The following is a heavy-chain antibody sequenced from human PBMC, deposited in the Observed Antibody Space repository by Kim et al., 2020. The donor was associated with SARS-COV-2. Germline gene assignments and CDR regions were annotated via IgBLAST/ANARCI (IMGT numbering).Heavy chain of an antibody. CDR3: ARDIGAAIGLFDP. D-gene: IGHD3-10*01. Sequence: SETLSLTCTVSGDSISDFYWHWIRQSPGRGLEWIGYIYHSGSTYYNPSLKSRVTMSLDTSKRQFSLKLTSVTADDTAVYYCARDIGAAIGLFDPWGQGTLVSVSP. J-gene: IGHJ5*02. CDR2: IYHSGST. V-gene: IGHV4-59*01. CDR1: GDSISDFY.